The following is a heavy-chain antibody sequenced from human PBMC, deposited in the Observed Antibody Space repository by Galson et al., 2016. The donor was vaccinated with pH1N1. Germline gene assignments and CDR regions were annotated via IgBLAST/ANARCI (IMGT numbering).Heavy chain of an antibody. D-gene: IGHD1-14*01. CDR1: GFSLSTNGVG. CDR3: AHRRSLPDYFYYYNRDV. J-gene: IGHJ6*02. CDR2: IYWDDEK. V-gene: IGHV2-5*02. Sequence: PALVKPTQTLTLTCTFSGFSLSTNGVGVGWIRQPPGKALEWLALIYWDDEKRYSLSLKSRLTITKDTSKTQVVLSMTNMDPVYTATYSCAHRRSLPDYFYYYNRDVWGHGTTVTVSS.